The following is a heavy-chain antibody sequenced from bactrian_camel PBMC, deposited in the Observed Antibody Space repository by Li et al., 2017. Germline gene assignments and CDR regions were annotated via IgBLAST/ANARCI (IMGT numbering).Heavy chain of an antibody. J-gene: IGHJ4*01. CDR2: DSEDGTT. CDR1: AAG. D-gene: IGHD1*01. Sequence: HVQLVESGGGSVQPGGSLRLACTASAAGIEYYRQVPGRECELVATDSEDGTTQYADSVKGRFTISRDNSKNTLYLQMNSLKPEDTAMYYCAGDWGVSRNSKLCYDGRWSFAPRAMGQGTQVTVS. V-gene: IGHV3S55*01.